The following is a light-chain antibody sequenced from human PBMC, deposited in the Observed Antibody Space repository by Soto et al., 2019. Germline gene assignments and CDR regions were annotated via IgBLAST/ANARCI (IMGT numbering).Light chain of an antibody. J-gene: IGKJ2*01. CDR1: QSVSSY. CDR3: QQYNNWPPST. V-gene: IGKV3-15*01. Sequence: EIVMTQSPATLSVSPGERVTLSCRASQSVSSYLAWYQQKPGQAPRLLIYGASTGATGIPARFSGSGSGTEFTLTISSLQSEDFAVYYCQQYNNWPPSTFGQGTKVDIK. CDR2: GAS.